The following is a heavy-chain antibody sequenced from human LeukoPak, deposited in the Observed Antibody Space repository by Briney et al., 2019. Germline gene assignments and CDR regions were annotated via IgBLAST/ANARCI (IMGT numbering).Heavy chain of an antibody. CDR2: IIPILGIA. V-gene: IGHV1-69*02. CDR1: GGTFTSYT. Sequence: SVKVSCKASGGTFTSYTINWVRQAPGQGLEWMGRIIPILGIANYAQKFQGRVTITADKSTSTAYMELSSLRSEDTAVYYCANTGSPYYYYYMDVWGKGTTVTVSS. CDR3: ANTGSPYYYYYMDV. J-gene: IGHJ6*03. D-gene: IGHD3-10*01.